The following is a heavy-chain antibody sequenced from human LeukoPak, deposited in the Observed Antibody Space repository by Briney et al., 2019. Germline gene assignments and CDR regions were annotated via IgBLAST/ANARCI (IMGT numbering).Heavy chain of an antibody. D-gene: IGHD6-6*01. CDR2: INPNSGGT. J-gene: IGHJ6*02. Sequence: ASVKVSCKASGYTFTGYYMHWVRQAPGQGLEWMGWINPNSGGTNCAQKFQGRVTMTRDTSISTAYMELSRLRSDDTAVYYCARDLEQLVLPYYYYGMDVWGQGTTVTVSS. CDR1: GYTFTGYY. V-gene: IGHV1-2*02. CDR3: ARDLEQLVLPYYYYGMDV.